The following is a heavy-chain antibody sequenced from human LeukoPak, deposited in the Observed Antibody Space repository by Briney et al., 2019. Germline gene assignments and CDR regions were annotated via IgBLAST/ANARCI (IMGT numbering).Heavy chain of an antibody. CDR3: ARDHSGYDFGY. J-gene: IGHJ4*02. CDR1: GFTFSSYE. CDR2: ISSSGSTI. Sequence: GGSLRLSCAASGFTFSSYEMNWVRQAPGKGLEGVSYISSSGSTIYYADSVKGRFTISRDNAKNSLYLQMNSLRAEDTAVYYCARDHSGYDFGYWGQGTLVTVSS. V-gene: IGHV3-48*03. D-gene: IGHD5-12*01.